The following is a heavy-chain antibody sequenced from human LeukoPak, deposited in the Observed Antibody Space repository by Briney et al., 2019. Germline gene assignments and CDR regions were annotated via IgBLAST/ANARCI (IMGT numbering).Heavy chain of an antibody. CDR2: IIPMFGTA. CDR1: GGTFSNYA. J-gene: IGHJ4*02. V-gene: IGHV1-69*01. CDR3: ARGQRGTMVTTYGY. D-gene: IGHD4-17*01. Sequence: SVKVSCKASGGTFSNYAINWVRQAPGQGLEWMGGIIPMFGTAHYAQKFQGRVTITADESTSTAYMELSSLRSEDTAVYYCARGQRGTMVTTYGYWGQGTLVTVSS.